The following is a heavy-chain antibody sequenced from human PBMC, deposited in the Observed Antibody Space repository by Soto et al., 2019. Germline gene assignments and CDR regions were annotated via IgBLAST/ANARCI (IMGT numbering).Heavy chain of an antibody. D-gene: IGHD6-13*01. V-gene: IGHV3-23*01. J-gene: IGHJ5*02. CDR3: AKDRHSSSWAIWFDP. CDR2: ISGSGGST. Sequence: PGGSLRLSCAASGFTFSSYAMSWVRQAPGEGLEWVSAISGSGGSTYYADSVKGRFTISRDNSKNTLYLQMNSLRTEDTAVYYCAKDRHSSSWAIWFDPWGQGTLVTVSS. CDR1: GFTFSSYA.